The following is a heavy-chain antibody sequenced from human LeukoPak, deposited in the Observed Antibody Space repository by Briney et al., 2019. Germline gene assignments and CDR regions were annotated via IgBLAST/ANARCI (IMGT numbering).Heavy chain of an antibody. J-gene: IGHJ5*02. V-gene: IGHV4-39*01. D-gene: IGHD2-15*01. CDR1: GGSISSTTDY. CDR2: ISYSGTT. CDR3: ARPGGGYCSAGSCSAHWFDP. Sequence: SSETLSLTCTVSGGSISSTTDYWGWIRQPPGKGLEWIGSISYSGTTHYNPSLKSRVTISVDTSKNQFSLNLKSGTVADTAVYYGARPGGGYCSAGSCSAHWFDPWGQGTLVTVSS.